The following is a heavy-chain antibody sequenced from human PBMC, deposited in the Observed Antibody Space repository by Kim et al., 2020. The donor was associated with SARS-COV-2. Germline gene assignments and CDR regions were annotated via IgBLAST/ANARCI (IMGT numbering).Heavy chain of an antibody. J-gene: IGHJ4*02. CDR1: GFTFSSYG. CDR3: AKDRGSRYYGSGRGYYFDY. D-gene: IGHD3-10*01. CDR2: ISYDGSNK. Sequence: GGSLRLSCAASGFTFSSYGMHWVRQAPGKGLEWVAVISYDGSNKYYADSVKGRFTISRDNSKNTLYLQMNSLRAEDTAVYYCAKDRGSRYYGSGRGYYFDYWGQGTLVTVSS. V-gene: IGHV3-30*18.